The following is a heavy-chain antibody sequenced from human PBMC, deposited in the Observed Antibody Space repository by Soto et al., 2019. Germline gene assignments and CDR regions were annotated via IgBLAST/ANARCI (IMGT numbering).Heavy chain of an antibody. CDR1: GDTFTTYD. V-gene: IGHV1-8*01. CDR2: INPNSGNI. D-gene: IGHD1-26*01. J-gene: IGHJ4*02. Sequence: ASVKVSCKASGDTFTTYDINWVRQATGHGLEWMGWINPNSGNIGYAQRFQGRVTMTRDTAIRTAYMELSRLRSDDTAVYYCARDMEGAFDYWGQGTLVTVSS. CDR3: ARDMEGAFDY.